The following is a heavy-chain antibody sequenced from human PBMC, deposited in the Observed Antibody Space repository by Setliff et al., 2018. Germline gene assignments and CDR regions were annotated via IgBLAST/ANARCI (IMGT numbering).Heavy chain of an antibody. CDR2: INHRGST. D-gene: IGHD6-6*01. V-gene: IGHV4-34*01. CDR3: ARGRNIAARLLDS. J-gene: IGHJ4*02. Sequence: SETLSLTCAAYGGTFSDHYWTWIRQPPGNGLEWIGEINHRGSTNYNPSLKSRATISIDTSKDQFSLKLISMSAADTAVYYCARGRNIAARLLDSWGQGTLVTV. CDR1: GGTFSDHY.